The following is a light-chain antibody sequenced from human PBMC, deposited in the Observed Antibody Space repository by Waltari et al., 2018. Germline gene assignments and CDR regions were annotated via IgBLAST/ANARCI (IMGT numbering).Light chain of an antibody. Sequence: QSVLAQPPSASGTPGQRITISCSGSNSNIGRNTVNWYQQFPGTAPRLLIYSNNQRPSGVPDRFSASKSGSSAALAIYGLYSEDEADYYCSTWDDRLTGVVFGGGTKVTVL. V-gene: IGLV1-44*01. CDR1: NSNIGRNT. CDR3: STWDDRLTGVV. CDR2: SNN. J-gene: IGLJ2*01.